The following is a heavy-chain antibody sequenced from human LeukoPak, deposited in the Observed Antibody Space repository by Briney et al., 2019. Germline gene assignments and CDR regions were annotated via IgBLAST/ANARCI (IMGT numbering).Heavy chain of an antibody. V-gene: IGHV6-1*01. Sequence: SQTLSLTSALSGDSASSDNVASDSIRPSPSSSLQWLGRTYYRSQWLQEYGVSVKGRVTINPDTSKNQISLQLNSVTPDDTAIYYCARWIHATGGLDYWGQGTLVTVSS. CDR3: ARWIHATGGLDY. J-gene: IGHJ4*02. CDR2: TYYRSQWLQ. D-gene: IGHD3-16*01. CDR1: GDSASSDNVA.